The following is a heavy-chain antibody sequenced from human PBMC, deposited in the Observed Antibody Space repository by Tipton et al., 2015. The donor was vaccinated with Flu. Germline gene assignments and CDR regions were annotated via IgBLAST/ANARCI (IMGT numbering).Heavy chain of an antibody. CDR3: ARQFCSSVTCYGDDAFDV. CDR2: ISHSGTT. D-gene: IGHD2-2*01. J-gene: IGHJ3*01. V-gene: IGHV4-59*11. Sequence: TLSLTCSVSGGSIRSHYWSWIRQPPGKGLEWIGYISHSGTTSYNPFLKSRLTLSLDTSKNQFSLGLSSVTAAGTALYFCARQFCSSVTCYGDDAFDVWGQGTKVIVSS. CDR1: GGSIRSHY.